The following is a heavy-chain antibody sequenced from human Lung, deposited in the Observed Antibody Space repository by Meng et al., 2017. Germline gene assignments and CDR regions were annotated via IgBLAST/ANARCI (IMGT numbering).Heavy chain of an antibody. CDR3: ARGPTTMAHDFDY. CDR2: INHSGST. V-gene: IGHV4-34*01. CDR1: GGSFSDYY. D-gene: IGHD4-11*01. J-gene: IGHJ4*02. Sequence: VPLQPWGDGLLNPSETLSTTCVVSGGSFSDYYWSWIRQPPGKGLEWIGEINHSGSTNYNPSLESRATISVDTSQNNLSLKLSSVTAADSAVYYCARGPTTMAHDFDYWGQGTLVTVSS.